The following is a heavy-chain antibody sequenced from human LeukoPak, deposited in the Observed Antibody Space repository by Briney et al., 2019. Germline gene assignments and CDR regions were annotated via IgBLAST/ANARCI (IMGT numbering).Heavy chain of an antibody. J-gene: IGHJ4*02. CDR2: ISSSGSTI. D-gene: IGHD1-14*01. CDR1: GFTFSSYW. CDR3: ARTTVFDY. V-gene: IGHV3-48*02. Sequence: RSGGSLRLSCAASGFTFSSYWMSWVRQAPGKGLEWVSYISSSGSTIYYAASVKGRFTISRDNARKSVSLQMNSLRDEDTAVYYCARTTVFDYWGQGTLVTVSS.